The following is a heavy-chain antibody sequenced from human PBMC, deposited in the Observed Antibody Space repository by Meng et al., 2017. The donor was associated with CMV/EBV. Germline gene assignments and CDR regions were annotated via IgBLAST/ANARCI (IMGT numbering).Heavy chain of an antibody. Sequence: QLQLQSSGPGLVKPSETLSLTCPVPGGSISSSSYYGGWIRQPPGKVLEWLGSIYYSGSTYYNPSLKRRVTISVDTSKNQFSLKLSSVTAADTAVYYCARGTTERVGLFDPWGQGTLVTVSS. J-gene: IGHJ5*02. V-gene: IGHV4-39*07. CDR1: GGSISSSSYY. D-gene: IGHD4-11*01. CDR2: IYYSGST. CDR3: ARGTTERVGLFDP.